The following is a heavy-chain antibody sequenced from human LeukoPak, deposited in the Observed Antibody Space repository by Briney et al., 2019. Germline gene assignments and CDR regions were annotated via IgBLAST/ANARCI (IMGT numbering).Heavy chain of an antibody. CDR1: GFSFSDYD. D-gene: IGHD4-23*01. J-gene: IGHJ4*02. V-gene: IGHV3-48*01. CDR2: ISGSSGTI. CDR3: VGFGVYGGL. Sequence: GGSLRLSCAASGFSFSDYDMHWVRQGKGKGLDWVAYISGSSGTIHYADSVRGRFSISRDNVQQSLYLQMNSLRAEDTAVYYCVGFGVYGGLWGQGTVVTVSP.